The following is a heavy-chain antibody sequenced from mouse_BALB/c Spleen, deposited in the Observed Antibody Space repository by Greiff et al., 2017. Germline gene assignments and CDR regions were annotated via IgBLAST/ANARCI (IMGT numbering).Heavy chain of an antibody. CDR2: ISSGGSYT. CDR1: GFTFSSYA. Sequence: EVMLVESGGGLVKPGGSLKLSCAASGFTFSSYAMSWVRQSPEKRLEWVAEISSGGSYTYYPDTVTGRFTISRDNAKNTLYLEMSSLRSEDTAMYYCARSYDGYPYYYAMDYWGQGTSVTVSS. D-gene: IGHD2-3*01. V-gene: IGHV5-9-4*01. J-gene: IGHJ4*01. CDR3: ARSYDGYPYYYAMDY.